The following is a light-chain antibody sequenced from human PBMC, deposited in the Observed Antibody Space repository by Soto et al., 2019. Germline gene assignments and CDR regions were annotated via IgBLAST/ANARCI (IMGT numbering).Light chain of an antibody. Sequence: EIVVTQSPATLSVSPGERATLSCRASQSVGSKLAWYQQKPGQAPRLLIYDASTRATGFPPTFSGSGSGTEFTLTISGLQSEDFAVYYCQHYNNWPYTFGQGTKLEIK. J-gene: IGKJ2*01. CDR2: DAS. V-gene: IGKV3-15*01. CDR3: QHYNNWPYT. CDR1: QSVGSK.